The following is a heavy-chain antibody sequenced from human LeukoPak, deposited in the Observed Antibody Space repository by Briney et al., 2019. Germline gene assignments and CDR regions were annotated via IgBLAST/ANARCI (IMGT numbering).Heavy chain of an antibody. V-gene: IGHV4-34*01. CDR1: GGSFSGYY. CDR3: ARKGYTGPRPYFVY. Sequence: SETLSLTCAVYGGSFSGYYWSWIRQPPGKGLEWIGEINHSGSTNYNPSLKSRVTISVDTSKNQFSLKLSSVTAADTAVYYCARKGYTGPRPYFVYWGQGTLVTVSS. CDR2: INHSGST. J-gene: IGHJ4*02. D-gene: IGHD5-12*01.